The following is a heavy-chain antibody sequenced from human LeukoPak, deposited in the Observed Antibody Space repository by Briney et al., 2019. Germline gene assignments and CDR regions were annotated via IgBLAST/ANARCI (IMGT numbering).Heavy chain of an antibody. Sequence: ASVKVSCKASGHTFTSYGISWVRQAPGQGLEWMGCISAYNGNTNYAQNLQGRVTMTTDTATSTAYMELRSLRSDDTAVYYCARDGGYCSGGSCYSDYWCQGTLVTVSS. CDR3: ARDGGYCSGGSCYSDY. CDR1: GHTFTSYG. V-gene: IGHV1-18*01. D-gene: IGHD2-15*01. J-gene: IGHJ4*02. CDR2: ISAYNGNT.